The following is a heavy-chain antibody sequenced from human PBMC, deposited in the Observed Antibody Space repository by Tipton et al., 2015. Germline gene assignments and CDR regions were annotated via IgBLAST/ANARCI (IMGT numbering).Heavy chain of an antibody. Sequence: TLSLTCDVSGYSTSSGYYWGWIRQPPGKGLEWIGSIFHRGDTNYNPSLKSRVTMSRDTSKNQFSLKLTSVTAADTAVYYCACQDYDSLTRDYQTVDYWGQGTLVTVSS. CDR3: ACQDYDSLTRDYQTVDY. D-gene: IGHD3-9*01. CDR1: GYSTSSGYY. V-gene: IGHV4-38-2*01. J-gene: IGHJ4*02. CDR2: IFHRGDT.